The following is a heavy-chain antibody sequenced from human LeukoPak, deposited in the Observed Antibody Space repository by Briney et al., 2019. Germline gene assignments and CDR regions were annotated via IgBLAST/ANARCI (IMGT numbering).Heavy chain of an antibody. Sequence: GGSLRLSCAASGFTFSIYSMNWVRQAPGKGLEWVSSISSSSSYIYYADSVKGRFTMSRDNAKNSLYLQMNSLRAEDTAVYYCATSSAYYYFDFDYWGQGTLVTVSS. D-gene: IGHD3-22*01. CDR1: GFTFSIYS. CDR2: ISSSSSYI. V-gene: IGHV3-21*01. J-gene: IGHJ4*02. CDR3: ATSSAYYYFDFDY.